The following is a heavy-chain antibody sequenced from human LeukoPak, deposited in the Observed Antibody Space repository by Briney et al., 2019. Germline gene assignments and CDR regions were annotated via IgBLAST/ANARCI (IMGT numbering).Heavy chain of an antibody. D-gene: IGHD3-22*01. CDR3: ARLNYDSSGYYGN. J-gene: IGHJ4*02. Sequence: SETLSLTCTVSGGSISSGGYYWSWIRQHPGKGLEWIGYIYYSGSTYYNPSLKSRVTISVDTSKNQFSLKLSSVTAADTAVYYCARLNYDSSGYYGNWGQGTLVTVSS. CDR1: GGSISSGGYY. V-gene: IGHV4-31*03. CDR2: IYYSGST.